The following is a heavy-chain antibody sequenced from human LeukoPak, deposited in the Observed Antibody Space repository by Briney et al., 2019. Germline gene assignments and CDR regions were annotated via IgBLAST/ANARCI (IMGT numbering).Heavy chain of an antibody. D-gene: IGHD3-9*01. Sequence: SVKVSCKASGGTFSDHIIFWVRQAPGQGLEWMGGISPLLGASNHTQKFQDRVRITADESASTAYMELSNLRPADTAVYYCATYDILTGFDYWGQGTLVTVSS. V-gene: IGHV1-69*13. CDR2: ISPLLGAS. J-gene: IGHJ4*02. CDR1: GGTFSDHI. CDR3: ATYDILTGFDY.